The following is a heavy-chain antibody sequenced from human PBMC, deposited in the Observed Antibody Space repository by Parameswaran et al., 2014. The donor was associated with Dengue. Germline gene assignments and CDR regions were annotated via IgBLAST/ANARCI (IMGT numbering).Heavy chain of an antibody. CDR2: ISSSGSII. D-gene: IGHD3-10*01. V-gene: IGHV3-48*03. CDR3: LRETLGTMVREDDAFDM. Sequence: VRQMPGKGLEWLSYISSSGSIIYYADSVKGRFTISRDNAKKSLFLQMNSLRAEDTAVYYCLRETLGTMVREDDAFDMWGQGTMVTVSS. J-gene: IGHJ3*02.